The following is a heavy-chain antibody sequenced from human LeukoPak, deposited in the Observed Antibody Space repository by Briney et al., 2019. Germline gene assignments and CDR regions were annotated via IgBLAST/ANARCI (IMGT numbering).Heavy chain of an antibody. Sequence: GGSLRLSCAASGFTFDDYAMHWVWQAPGKGLEWVSGISWNSGSIGYADSVKGRFTISRDNAKNSLYLQMNSLRAEDTALYYCAKDSAHMITFGGVIVDWGQGTLVTVSS. V-gene: IGHV3-9*01. CDR3: AKDSAHMITFGGVIVD. D-gene: IGHD3-16*02. J-gene: IGHJ4*02. CDR2: ISWNSGSI. CDR1: GFTFDDYA.